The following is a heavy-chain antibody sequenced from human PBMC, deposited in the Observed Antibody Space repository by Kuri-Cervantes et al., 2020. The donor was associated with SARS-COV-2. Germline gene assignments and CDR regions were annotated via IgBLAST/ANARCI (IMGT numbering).Heavy chain of an antibody. CDR1: GGTFSSHT. CDR2: IIPILGIA. CDR3: ASGAVADLLDY. Sequence: SVKVSCKASGGTFSSHTISWVRQAPGQGLEWMGRIIPILGIANYAQKFQGRVTITADKSTSTAYMELSSLRSEDTAVYYCASGAVADLLDYWGQGTLVTVSS. D-gene: IGHD6-19*01. V-gene: IGHV1-69*02. J-gene: IGHJ4*02.